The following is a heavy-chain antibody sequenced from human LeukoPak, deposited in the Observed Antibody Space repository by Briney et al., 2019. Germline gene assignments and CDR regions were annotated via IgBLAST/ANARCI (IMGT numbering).Heavy chain of an antibody. J-gene: IGHJ6*03. CDR1: GFTFDDYA. CDR2: ISGDGGST. D-gene: IGHD4-17*01. CDR3: AKDVAIPVTHYYYYYYMDV. Sequence: GSLRLSCAASGFTFDDYAMHWVRQAPGKGLEWVSLISGDGGSTYYADSVKGRFTISRDNSKNSLYLQMNSLRTEDTALYYCAKDVAIPVTHYYYYYYMDVWGKGTTVTVSS. V-gene: IGHV3-43*02.